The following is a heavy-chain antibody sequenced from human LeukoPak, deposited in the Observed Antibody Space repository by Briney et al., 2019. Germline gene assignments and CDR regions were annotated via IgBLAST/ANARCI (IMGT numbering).Heavy chain of an antibody. J-gene: IGHJ2*01. Sequence: NPSETLSLTCTVSGGSISSYYWSWIRQPPGKGLEWIGYIYYSGSTSYNPSLKSRVTISVDTSKNQFSLNLSSVTAADTAVYYCASIRDTALRYWYFDLWGRGTLVSVSS. D-gene: IGHD5-18*01. CDR1: GGSISSYY. CDR2: IYYSGST. CDR3: ASIRDTALRYWYFDL. V-gene: IGHV4-59*01.